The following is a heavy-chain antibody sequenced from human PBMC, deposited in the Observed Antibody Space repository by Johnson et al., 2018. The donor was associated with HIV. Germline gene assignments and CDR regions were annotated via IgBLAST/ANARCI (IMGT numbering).Heavy chain of an antibody. CDR1: GFTLSNHW. V-gene: IGHV3-7*05. CDR3: VRRDSGSLSFDL. D-gene: IGHD1-26*01. J-gene: IGHJ3*01. Sequence: VQLVESGGGLVQPGGSLRLSCAASGFTLSNHWMSWVRQAPGKGLEYVANVNQDGSAKFYVDSVKGRFTISRDNAKNSLYLQMNSLRDEDTALYFCVRRDSGSLSFDLWGQGTMVIVSS. CDR2: VNQDGSAK.